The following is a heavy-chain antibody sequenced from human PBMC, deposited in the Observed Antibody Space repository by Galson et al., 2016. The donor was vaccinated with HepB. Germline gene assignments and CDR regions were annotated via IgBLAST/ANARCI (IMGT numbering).Heavy chain of an antibody. CDR3: ARDVQFRFDY. Sequence: SVKVSCKASGYRFFTYGISWVRQPPGQGLEWLGWVSANSGNTIYAQKFQDRVTMTRDTSASTVYMDLRSLRSDDTAVYYCARDVQFRFDYWGQGTLVTVSS. V-gene: IGHV1-18*04. CDR2: VSANSGNT. D-gene: IGHD4-11*01. CDR1: GYRFFTYG. J-gene: IGHJ4*02.